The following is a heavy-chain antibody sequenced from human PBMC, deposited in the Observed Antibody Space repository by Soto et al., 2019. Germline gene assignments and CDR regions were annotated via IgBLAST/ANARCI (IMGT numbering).Heavy chain of an antibody. D-gene: IGHD1-1*01. Sequence: GGSLRLSCAASGFTSSNAWMNWVRQAPGKGLEWVGRIKSKTDGGTTDYAAPVKGRFTISRDDSKNTLYLQMNSLKTEDTAVYYCTTPFYHLVDDAPNGFYPCCQGTLVTVSS. V-gene: IGHV3-15*07. J-gene: IGHJ5*02. CDR1: GFTSSNAW. CDR2: IKSKTDGGTT. CDR3: TTPFYHLVDDAPNGFYP.